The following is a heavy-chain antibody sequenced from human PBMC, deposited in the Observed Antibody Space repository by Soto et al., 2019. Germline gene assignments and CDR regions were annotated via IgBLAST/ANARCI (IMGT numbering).Heavy chain of an antibody. J-gene: IGHJ4*02. CDR2: IYYGGTT. D-gene: IGHD2-8*01. Sequence: QLQLQESGPGLVKASETLSLSCTVSGGSISSSDYYWVWIRQPPGKGLEWIGSIYYGGTTYYNPSLRXXAXVXXATSKNQCSLNLNSVTAADTAVYYGAGRGLMVVPNWGRGTLVTVSS. CDR1: GGSISSSDYY. CDR3: AGRGLMVVPN. V-gene: IGHV4-39*01.